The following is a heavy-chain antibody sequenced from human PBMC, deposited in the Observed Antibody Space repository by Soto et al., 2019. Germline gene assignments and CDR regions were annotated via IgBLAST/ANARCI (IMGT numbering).Heavy chain of an antibody. CDR3: AREYTAWPLAYGLDV. J-gene: IGHJ6*02. CDR1: GFTFSNFS. D-gene: IGHD2-2*02. Sequence: PGGSLRLSCVGSGFTFSNFSINWVRQAPGKGLEWVSSISSRSDIYYADSLKGRFTISRDNAKNSVSLQINSLRAEDTAVYYCAREYTAWPLAYGLDVWGQGTTVTVSS. CDR2: ISSRSDI. V-gene: IGHV3-21*01.